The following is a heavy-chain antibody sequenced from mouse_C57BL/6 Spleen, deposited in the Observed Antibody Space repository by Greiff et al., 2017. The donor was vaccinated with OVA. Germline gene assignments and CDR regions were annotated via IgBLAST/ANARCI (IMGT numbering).Heavy chain of an antibody. V-gene: IGHV1-82*01. CDR2: IYPGDGVT. CDR3: AYDGYSWFAY. D-gene: IGHD2-3*01. CDR1: GYAFSSSW. J-gene: IGHJ3*01. Sequence: QVQLQQPGPELVKPGAPVKISCKAPGYAFSSSWMNWVKQRLGKGFEWIGRIYPGDGVTNYNGKFKGKATITADKSTSTAYMQLSSVSSENSAVYFCAYDGYSWFAYWGQGTLVTVSA.